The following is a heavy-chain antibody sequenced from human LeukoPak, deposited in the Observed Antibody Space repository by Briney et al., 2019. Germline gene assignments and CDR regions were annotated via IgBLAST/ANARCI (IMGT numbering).Heavy chain of an antibody. CDR3: ARDVSDENGSSSRIHLDS. CDR2: IMQDGSEK. J-gene: IGHJ4*02. V-gene: IGHV3-7*01. Sequence: PGGSLRLSCAASGFTFSNYWMTWVRQAPGKGLEWVANIMQDGSEKYYVDSVKCRFTISRDNAKNSLFLQMNSLRAEDTAVYYCARDVSDENGSSSRIHLDSWGQGTLVSVSS. CDR1: GFTFSNYW. D-gene: IGHD6-6*01.